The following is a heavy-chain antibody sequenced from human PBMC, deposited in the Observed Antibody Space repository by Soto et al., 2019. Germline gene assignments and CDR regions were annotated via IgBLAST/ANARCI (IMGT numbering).Heavy chain of an antibody. CDR3: ARNMPGTTLGS. D-gene: IGHD4-17*01. CDR1: GVTVSNNY. CDR2: IYSGGNT. J-gene: IGHJ5*02. V-gene: IGHV3-66*01. Sequence: EVQLVESGGGLVQPGGSLRLSCAASGVTVSNNYMSWVRQAPGKGLEWVAVIYSGGNTKYADSVKGRFSTSRDSSQNTLYLNMNRLSAEDTAVYYCARNMPGTTLGSWGQGTLVTVSS.